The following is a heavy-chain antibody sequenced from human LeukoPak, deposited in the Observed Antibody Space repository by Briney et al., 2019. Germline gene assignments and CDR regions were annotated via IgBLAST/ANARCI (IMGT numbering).Heavy chain of an antibody. CDR1: GFTFSSHA. CDR3: AKDWPVSGDHYSPFDY. D-gene: IGHD4-11*01. J-gene: IGHJ4*02. CDR2: ISRSDGNT. Sequence: GGSLRLSCAASGFTFSSHAMSWVRQAPGKGLEWVAAISRSDGNTYYGDSVRGRFTISRDSSKNTLHLQMDSLRAEDTAVYYCAKDWPVSGDHYSPFDYWGQGTLVTVSS. V-gene: IGHV3-23*01.